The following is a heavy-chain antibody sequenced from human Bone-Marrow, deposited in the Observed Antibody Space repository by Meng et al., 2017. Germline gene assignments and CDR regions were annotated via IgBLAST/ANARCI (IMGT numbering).Heavy chain of an antibody. CDR3: ARAPKAEY. J-gene: IGHJ4*02. CDR2: IKEDGSDK. V-gene: IGHV3-7*04. Sequence: SCAASGFTFSSYAMHWVRQAPGKGLEWVANIKEDGSDKIYADSVKGRFTISRDNAKNSLYLQMNSLRAEDTALYYCARAPKAEYWGQGTLVTVSS. CDR1: GFTFSSYA.